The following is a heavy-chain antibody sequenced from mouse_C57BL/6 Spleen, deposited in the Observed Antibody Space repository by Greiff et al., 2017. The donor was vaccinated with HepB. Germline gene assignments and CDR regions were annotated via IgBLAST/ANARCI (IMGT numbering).Heavy chain of an antibody. V-gene: IGHV1-26*01. Sequence: EVQLQQSGPELVKPGASVKISCKASGYTFTDYYMNWVKQSHGKSLEWIGDINPNNGGTSYNQKFKGKATLTVDKSSSTAYMELRSLTSEDSAVYYCARGGKLGRAWFAYWGQGTLVTVSA. CDR1: GYTFTDYY. D-gene: IGHD4-1*01. CDR2: INPNNGGT. J-gene: IGHJ3*01. CDR3: ARGGKLGRAWFAY.